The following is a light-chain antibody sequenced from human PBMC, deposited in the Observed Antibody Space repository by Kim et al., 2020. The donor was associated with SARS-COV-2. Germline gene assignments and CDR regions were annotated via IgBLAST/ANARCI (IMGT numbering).Light chain of an antibody. J-gene: IGKJ5*01. V-gene: IGKV3-11*01. CDR2: DVS. CDR3: QRRSNWPRNT. Sequence: EIVLTQSPATLSLSPGERATLSCRASQSVSSYLAWYQQKPGQAPRLLIYDVSNRATGIPARFSGRRSGTDFTLTISSLEPEDSAVYYCQRRSNWPRNTFGQGTRLEI. CDR1: QSVSSY.